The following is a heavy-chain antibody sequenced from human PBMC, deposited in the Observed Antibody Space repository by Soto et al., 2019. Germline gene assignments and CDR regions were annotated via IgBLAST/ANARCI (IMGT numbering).Heavy chain of an antibody. J-gene: IGHJ4*02. Sequence: EVHLVESGGGLVQPGGSLRLSCAASGFTFRYYWLHWVRQVPGRGPVWVSGINNDGCDTFYADFVEGRFTISRDNAKNTVYLQMDRLRAEDTAVYYCGSLFEFWGQGTLVTVPS. CDR1: GFTFRYYW. CDR2: INNDGCDT. V-gene: IGHV3-74*01. CDR3: GSLFEF.